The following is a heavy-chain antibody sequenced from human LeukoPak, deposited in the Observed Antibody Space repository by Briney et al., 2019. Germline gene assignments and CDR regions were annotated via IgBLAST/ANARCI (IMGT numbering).Heavy chain of an antibody. J-gene: IGHJ4*02. CDR3: ARDGGILLWFGATEAPYYFDY. Sequence: SETLSLTCTVSGGSISSGSYYWGWIRQPPGKGLEWIGNIYYSGSTYYNPSLKSRVTISVDTSKNQFSLKLSSVTAADTAVYYCARDGGILLWFGATEAPYYFDYWGQGTLVTVSS. V-gene: IGHV4-39*07. D-gene: IGHD3-10*01. CDR1: GGSISSGSYY. CDR2: IYYSGST.